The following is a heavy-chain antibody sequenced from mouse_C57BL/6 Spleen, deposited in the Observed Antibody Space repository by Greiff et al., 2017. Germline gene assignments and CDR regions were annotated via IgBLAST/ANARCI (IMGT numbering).Heavy chain of an antibody. CDR2: IDPENGDT. CDR1: GFNIKDDY. V-gene: IGHV14-4*01. CDR3: TTDDYDGTDAMDY. J-gene: IGHJ4*01. Sequence: EVQLQQSGAELVRPGASVKLSCTASGFNIKDDYMHWVKQRPEQGLEWIGWIDPENGDTEYASKVQGKATITADTSSNTAYLQLSSLKSEDTAVYYCTTDDYDGTDAMDYWGQGTSVTVSS. D-gene: IGHD2-4*01.